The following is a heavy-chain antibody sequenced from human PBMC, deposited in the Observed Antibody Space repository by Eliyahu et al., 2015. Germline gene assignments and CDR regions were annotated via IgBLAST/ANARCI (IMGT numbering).Heavy chain of an antibody. V-gene: IGHV3-23*01. J-gene: IGHJ2*01. D-gene: IGHD4-17*01. CDR2: ISGSGGST. Sequence: EVQLLESGGGLVQPGGSLRLSCAASGFTFSSYAMSWVRQAPGKGLEWVSAISGSGGSTYYADSVKGRFTISRDNSKNTLYLQMNSLRAEDTAVYYCAKDGDWDDYGENPPYWYFDLWGRGTLVTVSS. CDR1: GFTFSSYA. CDR3: AKDGDWDDYGENPPYWYFDL.